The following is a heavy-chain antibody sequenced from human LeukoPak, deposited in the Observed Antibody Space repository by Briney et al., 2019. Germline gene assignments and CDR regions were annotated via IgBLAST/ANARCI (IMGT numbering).Heavy chain of an antibody. CDR3: ASRGHLWFGES. Sequence: GGSLRLSCAASGFTFSSYWMHWVRQAPGKGLVWVSRINSDGSSTSYADSVKGRFTISRDNAKNSLYLQMNSLRAEDTAVYYCASRGHLWFGESWGQGTLVTVSS. CDR1: GFTFSSYW. CDR2: INSDGSST. J-gene: IGHJ5*02. D-gene: IGHD3-10*01. V-gene: IGHV3-74*01.